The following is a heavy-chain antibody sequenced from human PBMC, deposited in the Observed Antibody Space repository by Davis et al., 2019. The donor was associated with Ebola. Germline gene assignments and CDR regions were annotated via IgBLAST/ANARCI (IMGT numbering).Heavy chain of an antibody. J-gene: IGHJ1*01. CDR3: ARGGGNSPKYFKH. CDR1: GGTFINYA. CDR2: IIPIFGTA. D-gene: IGHD4-23*01. Sequence: SVKVSCKASGGTFINYAISWVRQAPGQGLEWMGGIIPIFGTANYAQKFQGRVTITADESTSTAYMELSSLRSEDTAVYYCARGGGNSPKYFKHWSQGTLVTVSS. V-gene: IGHV1-69*13.